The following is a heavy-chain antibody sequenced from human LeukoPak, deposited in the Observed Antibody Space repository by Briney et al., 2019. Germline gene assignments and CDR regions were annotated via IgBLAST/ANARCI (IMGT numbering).Heavy chain of an antibody. V-gene: IGHV3-30*18. CDR2: ISYDGSNK. CDR1: GFTFSNYG. CDR3: AKVPHGDYAVDY. Sequence: GGSLRLSCAASGFTFSNYGIHWVRQAPGKGLEWVAVISYDGSNKYYADSVKGRFTISRDNSKNTLYLQMNSLRAEDTAVYYCAKVPHGDYAVDYWGQGTLVTVSS. D-gene: IGHD4-17*01. J-gene: IGHJ4*02.